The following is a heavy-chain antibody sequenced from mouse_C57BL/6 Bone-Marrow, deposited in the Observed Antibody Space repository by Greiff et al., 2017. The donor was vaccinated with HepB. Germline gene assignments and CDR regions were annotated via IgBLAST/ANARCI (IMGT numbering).Heavy chain of an antibody. CDR3: ARSGNITTVVAPRFAY. D-gene: IGHD1-1*01. Sequence: QVQLQQPGAELVMPGASVKLSCKASGYTFTSYWMHWVKQRPGQGLEWIGEIDPSDSYTNYNQKFKGKSTLTVDKSSSTAYMQLSSLTSEDSAVYYCARSGNITTVVAPRFAYWGQGTLVTVSA. CDR1: GYTFTSYW. CDR2: IDPSDSYT. J-gene: IGHJ3*01. V-gene: IGHV1-69*01.